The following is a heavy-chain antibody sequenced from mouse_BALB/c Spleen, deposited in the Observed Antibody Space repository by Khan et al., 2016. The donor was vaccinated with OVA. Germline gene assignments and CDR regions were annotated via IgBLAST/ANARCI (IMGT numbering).Heavy chain of an antibody. CDR1: GYTFTDYA. J-gene: IGHJ3*01. D-gene: IGHD1-1*02. CDR2: ISTYYGDA. Sequence: QVQLQQSGAELVRPGVSVTISCKGSGYTFTDYAMHWVNQSHAKSLEWIGVISTYYGDADYSQKFKGRATMTVDRSSSTAYMELARLTSEDSAIYYCAGGGNFAYWGQGTLVTVSA. CDR3: AGGGNFAY. V-gene: IGHV1S137*01.